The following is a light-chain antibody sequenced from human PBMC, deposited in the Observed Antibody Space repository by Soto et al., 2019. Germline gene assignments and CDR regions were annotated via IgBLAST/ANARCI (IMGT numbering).Light chain of an antibody. CDR2: GAS. CDR3: QQYGRSPFT. V-gene: IGKV3-20*01. CDR1: QKITSNF. Sequence: EIVLTQSPVTLSLSPGERATLSCRASQKITSNFLAWFQQKAGLAPRLLIYGASTRASGVPDRFSGGGSGTDFVLTIRRLEPEDFAVYYCQQYGRSPFTFGQGTTLQIK. J-gene: IGKJ2*01.